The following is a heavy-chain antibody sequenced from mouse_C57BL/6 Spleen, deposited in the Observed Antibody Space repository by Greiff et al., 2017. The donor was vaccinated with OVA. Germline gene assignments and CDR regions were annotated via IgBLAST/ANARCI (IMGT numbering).Heavy chain of an antibody. CDR3: ASPIYYDYDGFAY. D-gene: IGHD2-4*01. Sequence: DVQLQESGPGLVKPSQSLSLTCSVTGYSITSGYYWNWIRQFPGNKLEWMGYISYDGSNNYHPSLNNRISITRDTSKNQFFLKLNSVTTEDTATYYCASPIYYDYDGFAYWGQGTLVTVSA. CDR1: GYSITSGYY. J-gene: IGHJ3*01. V-gene: IGHV3-6*01. CDR2: ISYDGSN.